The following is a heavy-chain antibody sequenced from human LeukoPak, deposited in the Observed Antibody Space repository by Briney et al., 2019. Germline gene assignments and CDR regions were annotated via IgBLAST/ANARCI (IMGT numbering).Heavy chain of an antibody. V-gene: IGHV4-34*01. CDR1: GGSFSGHY. Sequence: PSEILSLTCAVYGGSFSGHYWTWIRQPPGKGLEWIGEINHSGSTNYDPSLKSRVTISVDTSKNQFSLKVSSVTAADTAVYYCARGVGDPHYFYYYYMDVWGKGTTVTVSS. D-gene: IGHD2-21*02. CDR2: INHSGST. CDR3: ARGVGDPHYFYYYYMDV. J-gene: IGHJ6*03.